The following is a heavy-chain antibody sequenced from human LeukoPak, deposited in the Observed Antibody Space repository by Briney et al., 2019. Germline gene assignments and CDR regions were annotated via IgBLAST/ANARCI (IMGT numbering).Heavy chain of an antibody. CDR2: IYTSGST. CDR3: ARSFSDFWSGYYDY. J-gene: IGHJ4*02. Sequence: SETLSLTCTVSGGSISSGDYYWSWIRQPPGKGLEWIGRIYTSGSTNYNPSLKSRVTMSVDTSKNQFSLKLSSVTAADTAVYYCARSFSDFWSGYYDYWGQGTLVTVSS. D-gene: IGHD3-3*01. V-gene: IGHV4-61*02. CDR1: GGSISSGDYY.